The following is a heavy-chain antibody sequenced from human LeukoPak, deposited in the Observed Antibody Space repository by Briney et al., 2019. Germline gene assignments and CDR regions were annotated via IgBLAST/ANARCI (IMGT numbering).Heavy chain of an antibody. D-gene: IGHD5-18*01. Sequence: GASVKVSCKASGYIFTNYGISWVRQAPGQGLEWMGWISGYNGNTKYAQKFQGRVTMTTDTSTRTAYMELRSLISDDTAVYFCARDDLDTVMRACDRWGQGTLVIVSS. CDR2: ISGYNGNT. V-gene: IGHV1-18*04. CDR1: GYIFTNYG. J-gene: IGHJ5*02. CDR3: ARDDLDTVMRACDR.